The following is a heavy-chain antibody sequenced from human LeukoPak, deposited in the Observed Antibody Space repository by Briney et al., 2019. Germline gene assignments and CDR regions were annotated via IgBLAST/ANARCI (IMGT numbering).Heavy chain of an antibody. Sequence: ASVKVSCKASGYIFTNYFLHWVRPAPGQGLEWLGIIDPSDADTNYAHKLRGRVSMTRETSTSTVYMELSSLTSEDTAVYYCVRELSGGYFDYRGQGTLVTVSS. J-gene: IGHJ4*02. V-gene: IGHV1-46*04. CDR1: GYIFTNYF. CDR3: VRELSGGYFDY. D-gene: IGHD7-27*01. CDR2: IDPSDADT.